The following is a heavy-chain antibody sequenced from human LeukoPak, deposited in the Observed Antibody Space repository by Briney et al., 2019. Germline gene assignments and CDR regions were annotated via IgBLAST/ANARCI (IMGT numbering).Heavy chain of an antibody. V-gene: IGHV1-2*02. CDR1: GYMFTGYY. CDR3: ARGYCSGDCFTLFDY. D-gene: IGHD2-21*02. CDR2: INPNSGGT. Sequence: GASVKVSCKASGYMFTGYYMHWVRQAPGQGLECMGWINPNSGGTNYAQKFQGRVTMTRDTSISTAYMELSSLRSDDTAVYYCARGYCSGDCFTLFDYWGQGTLVTVSS. J-gene: IGHJ4*02.